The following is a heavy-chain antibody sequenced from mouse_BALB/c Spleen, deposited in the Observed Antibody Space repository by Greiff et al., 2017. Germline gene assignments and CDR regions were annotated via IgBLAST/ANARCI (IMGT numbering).Heavy chain of an antibody. V-gene: IGHV1S81*02. Sequence: QVQLQQPGAELVKPGASVKLSCKASGYTFTSYYMYWVKQRPGQGLEWIGEINPSNGGTNFNEKFKSKATLTVDKSSSTAYMQLSSLTSEDSAVYYCTSGGYYVDYAMDYWGQGTSVTVSS. CDR2: INPSNGGT. J-gene: IGHJ4*01. D-gene: IGHD2-3*01. CDR3: TSGGYYVDYAMDY. CDR1: GYTFTSYY.